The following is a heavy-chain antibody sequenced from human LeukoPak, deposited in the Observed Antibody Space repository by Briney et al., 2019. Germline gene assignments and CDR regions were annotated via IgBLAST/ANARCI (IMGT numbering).Heavy chain of an antibody. D-gene: IGHD3-10*01. Sequence: PGGSLRLSCAASGFTFSSYEMNWVRQAPGKGLEWVSYISSSGSTIYYADSVKGRFTISRDNAKISLYLQMNSLRAEDTAVYYCARSYGSGSFDYWGQGTLVTVSS. CDR1: GFTFSSYE. J-gene: IGHJ4*02. CDR3: ARSYGSGSFDY. CDR2: ISSSGSTI. V-gene: IGHV3-48*03.